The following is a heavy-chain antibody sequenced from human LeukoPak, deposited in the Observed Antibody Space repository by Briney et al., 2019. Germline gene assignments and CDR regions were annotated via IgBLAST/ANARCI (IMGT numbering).Heavy chain of an antibody. CDR1: GFPFGNNW. J-gene: IGHJ5*02. CDR2: INRYGGGG. Sequence: PGGPLRLSCAASGFPFGNNWMHWVRQGPGKGLVWFSRINRYGGGGIYADSVKGRFTVSRDNAKNTLYLQMNSLRAEDTAVYYCARDVPHNWFDTWGQGTLVTVSS. V-gene: IGHV3-74*01. CDR3: ARDVPHNWFDT.